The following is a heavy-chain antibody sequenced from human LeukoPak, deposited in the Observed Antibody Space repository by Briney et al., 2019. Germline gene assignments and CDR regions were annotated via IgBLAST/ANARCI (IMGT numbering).Heavy chain of an antibody. Sequence: ASVKVSCKASGYTFTGYYMHWVRQAPGQGLEWMGWINPNSGGTNYAQKFQGRVTMTRDTSISTAYMELSRLRSDDTAVYYCARYEYSSPYNWFDPWGQGTLVTVSS. D-gene: IGHD6-6*01. J-gene: IGHJ5*02. CDR1: GYTFTGYY. CDR3: ARYEYSSPYNWFDP. V-gene: IGHV1-2*02. CDR2: INPNSGGT.